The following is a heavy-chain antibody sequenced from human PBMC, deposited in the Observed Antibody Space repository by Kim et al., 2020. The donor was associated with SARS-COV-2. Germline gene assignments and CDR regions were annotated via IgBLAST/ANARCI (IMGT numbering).Heavy chain of an antibody. CDR3: ARSKGEQAYYYYYGMDV. D-gene: IGHD3-16*01. Sequence: SETLSLTCTVSGGSISSSSYYWGWIRQPPGKGLEWIGSIYYSGSTYYNPSLKSRVTISVDTSKNQFSLKLSSVTAADTAVYYCARSKGEQAYYYYYGMDVWGQGTTVTVSS. CDR1: GGSISSSSYY. J-gene: IGHJ6*02. CDR2: IYYSGST. V-gene: IGHV4-39*01.